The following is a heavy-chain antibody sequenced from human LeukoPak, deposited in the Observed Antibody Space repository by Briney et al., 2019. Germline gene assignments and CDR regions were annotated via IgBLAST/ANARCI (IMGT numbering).Heavy chain of an antibody. V-gene: IGHV3-33*08. J-gene: IGHJ4*02. CDR2: IGSDGGGI. CDR3: ARYSPPTTVVTRFFDY. CDR1: GFTFSSYG. D-gene: IGHD4-23*01. Sequence: GGSLRLSCAASGFTFSSYGMHWVRQAPGKGLEWVSVIGSDGGGIHCADSVEGRFAISRDNSINTLYLQMNSLRGKDTAVYYCARYSPPTTVVTRFFDYWGQGTLVTVSS.